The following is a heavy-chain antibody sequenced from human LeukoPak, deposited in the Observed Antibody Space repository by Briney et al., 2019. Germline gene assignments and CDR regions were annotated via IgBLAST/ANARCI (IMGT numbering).Heavy chain of an antibody. CDR2: SRNKADSYTA. D-gene: IGHD6-13*01. V-gene: IGHV3-72*01. CDR3: ATSSWYRLAY. J-gene: IGHJ4*02. CDR1: GFTFSYSF. Sequence: GGSLRLSCSPSGFTFSYSFMSWVRQAPGKGLEWVGRSRNKADSYTAEYAASVKGRFTISRDESKHSPYLQISSLETEDAAVYYCATSSWYRLAYWGQGSLVTVSS.